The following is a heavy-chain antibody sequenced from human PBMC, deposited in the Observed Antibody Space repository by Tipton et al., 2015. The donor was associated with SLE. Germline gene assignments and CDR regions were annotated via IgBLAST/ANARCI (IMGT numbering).Heavy chain of an antibody. D-gene: IGHD5/OR15-5a*01. Sequence: LRLSCTVSGGSISSYYWSWIRQPPGKGLEWIGYIYYSGSTNYNPSLKSRVTISVDTSKNQFSLKLSSVTAADTAVYYCARDSLVYGYYYYGMDVWGQGTTVAVSS. CDR2: IYYSGST. CDR3: ARDSLVYGYYYYGMDV. J-gene: IGHJ6*02. CDR1: GGSISSYY. V-gene: IGHV4-59*01.